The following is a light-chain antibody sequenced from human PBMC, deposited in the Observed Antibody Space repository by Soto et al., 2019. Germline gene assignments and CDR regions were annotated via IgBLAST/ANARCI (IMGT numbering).Light chain of an antibody. CDR3: QQYNSYSLT. Sequence: DIQMTQSPSTLSASVGDRVIITCRASQSINSWLAWYQQKPGKAPNLLIYKASSLESGVPSRFSGSGSGTEFTLTISSLQPDDFATYYCQQYNSYSLTFGGGTKVVIK. CDR1: QSINSW. CDR2: KAS. J-gene: IGKJ4*01. V-gene: IGKV1-5*03.